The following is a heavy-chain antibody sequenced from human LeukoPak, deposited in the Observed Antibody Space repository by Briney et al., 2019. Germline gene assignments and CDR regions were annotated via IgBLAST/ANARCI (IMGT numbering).Heavy chain of an antibody. V-gene: IGHV1-3*01. Sequence: GASVKVSCKASGYTFTSYAMHWVRQAPGQRLERMGWINAGNGNTKYSQKFQGRVTITRDTSASTAYMELSSLRSEDTAVYYCARDSIPHCSSTSCSPPPNWFDPWGQGTLVTVSS. D-gene: IGHD2-2*01. CDR3: ARDSIPHCSSTSCSPPPNWFDP. CDR2: INAGNGNT. J-gene: IGHJ5*02. CDR1: GYTFTSYA.